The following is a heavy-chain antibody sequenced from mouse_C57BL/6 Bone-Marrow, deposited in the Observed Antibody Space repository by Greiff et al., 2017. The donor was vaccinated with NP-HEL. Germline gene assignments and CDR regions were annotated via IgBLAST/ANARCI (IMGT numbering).Heavy chain of an antibody. J-gene: IGHJ2*01. CDR2: IDPSDSYT. V-gene: IGHV1-69*01. CDR1: GYTFTSYW. CDR3: ARQGYLYYFDY. Sequence: VQLKESGAELVRPGASVTLSCKASGYTFTSYWMHWVKQRPGQGLEWIGEIDPSDSYTNYNQKFKGKSTLTVDKSSSTAYMQLSSLTSEDSAVYYCARQGYLYYFDYWGQGTTLTVSS. D-gene: IGHD2-2*01.